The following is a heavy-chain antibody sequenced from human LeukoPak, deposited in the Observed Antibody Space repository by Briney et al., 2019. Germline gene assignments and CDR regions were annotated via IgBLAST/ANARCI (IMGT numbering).Heavy chain of an antibody. V-gene: IGHV3-23*01. J-gene: IGHJ4*02. D-gene: IGHD6-19*01. CDR1: GFKFSNYA. CDR2: ISGSGSRT. CDR3: AKDRYSSGWFFDH. Sequence: GGSLRLSCGASGFKFSNYAMNWVRQAPGKGLEWVSCISGSGSRTYYTDSVKGRFTISRDNSKNTVFLQMNSLRVEDTAVYFCAKDRYSSGWFFDHWGQGTLVTVSS.